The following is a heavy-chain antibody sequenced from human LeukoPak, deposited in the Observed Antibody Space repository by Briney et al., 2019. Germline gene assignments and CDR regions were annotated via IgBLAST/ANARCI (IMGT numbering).Heavy chain of an antibody. CDR3: ARGATAMVPNWFDP. V-gene: IGHV4-59*12. D-gene: IGHD5-18*01. CDR1: GGSISSYY. CDR2: IYYSGST. Sequence: PSETLPLTCTVSGGSISSYYWSWIRQPPGKGLEWIGYIYYSGSTYYNPSLKSRVTISVDTSKNQFSLKLSSVTAADTAVYYCARGATAMVPNWFDPWGQGTLVTVSS. J-gene: IGHJ5*02.